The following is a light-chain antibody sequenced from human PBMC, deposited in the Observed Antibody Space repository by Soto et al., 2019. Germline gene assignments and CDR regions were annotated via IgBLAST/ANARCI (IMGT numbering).Light chain of an antibody. CDR2: SNI. J-gene: IGLJ2*01. V-gene: IGLV1-44*01. Sequence: QSVLTQPPSASGTPGQRVTISCSGSTSNIGTNTLNWYQQLPGTAPKLLIFSNIQRPSGVPDRFPGSKSGTSASLAISGLQSEDEADYYCAAWDDSLNGVPFGGGTKVTVL. CDR3: AAWDDSLNGVP. CDR1: TSNIGTNT.